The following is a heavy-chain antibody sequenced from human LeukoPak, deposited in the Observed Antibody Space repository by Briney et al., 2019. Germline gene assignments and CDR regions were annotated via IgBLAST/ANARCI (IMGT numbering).Heavy chain of an antibody. Sequence: GASLRLSCAASGFTFSSYAMSWVRQAPGKGLEWVSAISGSGGSTYYADSVKGRFTISRDNSKNTLYLQMNSLRAEDTAVYYCAKGYSGYDYYFDYWGQGTLVTVSS. CDR2: ISGSGGST. D-gene: IGHD5-12*01. V-gene: IGHV3-23*01. CDR3: AKGYSGYDYYFDY. J-gene: IGHJ4*02. CDR1: GFTFSSYA.